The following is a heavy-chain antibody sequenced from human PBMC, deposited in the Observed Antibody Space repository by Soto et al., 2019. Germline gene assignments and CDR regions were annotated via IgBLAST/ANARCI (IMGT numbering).Heavy chain of an antibody. CDR1: GGSISRGGYS. J-gene: IGHJ4*02. D-gene: IGHD2-21*01. Sequence: PSETLSLTCAVSGGSISRGGYSWSWIRQPPGKGLEWIGYIYHSGSTYYDPSLKSRVTISVDRSKNQFSLKLSSVTAADTAVYYCASLVVTPSFPYFDYWGQGTLVTVSS. CDR2: IYHSGST. CDR3: ASLVVTPSFPYFDY. V-gene: IGHV4-30-2*01.